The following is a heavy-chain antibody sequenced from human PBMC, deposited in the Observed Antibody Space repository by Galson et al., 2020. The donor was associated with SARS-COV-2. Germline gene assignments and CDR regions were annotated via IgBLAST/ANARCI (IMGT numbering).Heavy chain of an antibody. CDR2: INDSGRT. CDR3: ARAPPTVIEYFQL. V-gene: IGHV4-34*01. D-gene: IGHD3-16*02. CDR1: GGSFSGYY. J-gene: IGHJ1*01. Sequence: SQTLSLTCAVYGGSFSGYYWSWIRQPPGKGLEWIGEINDSGRTKYNPSLKSRVTISVDTFKNQVSLKLNAVTAADTATYYCARAPPTVIEYFQLWGQGTLVTVSS.